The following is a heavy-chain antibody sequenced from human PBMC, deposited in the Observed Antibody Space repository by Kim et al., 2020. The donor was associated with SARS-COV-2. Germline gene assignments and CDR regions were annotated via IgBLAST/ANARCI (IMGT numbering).Heavy chain of an antibody. V-gene: IGHV3-23*01. CDR3: AKYDNSRTVPADY. CDR2: IGFGNTNT. D-gene: IGHD3-22*01. Sequence: GGSLRLSCAASGFTFSTSSMTWVRQTPGKGLEWVSAIGFGNTNTYYADSVRGRFTVSRDNSKNILYLEMNSLRPEDTAVYYCAKYDNSRTVPADYWGRGTLVTVSS. J-gene: IGHJ4*02. CDR1: GFTFSTSS.